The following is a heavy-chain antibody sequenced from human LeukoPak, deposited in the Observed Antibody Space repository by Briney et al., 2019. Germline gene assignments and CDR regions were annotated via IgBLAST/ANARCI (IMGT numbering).Heavy chain of an antibody. V-gene: IGHV3-23*01. CDR2: ISGSGGST. CDR1: GFTFSSYA. J-gene: IGHJ5*02. CDR3: AKAEVARPAHPSDP. Sequence: GGSLRLSCAASGFTFSSYAMSWVRQAPGKGLEWVSAISGSGGSTYYADSVKGRFTISRDNSKNTLYLQMNSLRAEDTAVYYCAKAEVARPAHPSDPWGQGTLVTVSS. D-gene: IGHD5-12*01.